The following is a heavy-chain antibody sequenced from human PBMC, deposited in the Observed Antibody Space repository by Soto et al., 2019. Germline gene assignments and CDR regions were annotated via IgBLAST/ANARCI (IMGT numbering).Heavy chain of an antibody. V-gene: IGHV4-39*07. Sequence: SETLSLTCTVSGGSIGSSSDYWGWIRQPPGKGLEWIGNIYYSGNTYYNPSLKSRVTMSLDTSKNQFSLRLISVTAADTAKYFCAREGNLGRWLQPLDFWGRGTPVTVSS. CDR3: AREGNLGRWLQPLDF. CDR1: GGSIGSSSDY. CDR2: IYYSGNT. J-gene: IGHJ4*01. D-gene: IGHD5-12*01.